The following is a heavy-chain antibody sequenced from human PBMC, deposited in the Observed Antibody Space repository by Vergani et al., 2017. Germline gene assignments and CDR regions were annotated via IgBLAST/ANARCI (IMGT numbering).Heavy chain of an antibody. Sequence: QVQLVESGGGVVQPGGSLRLSCAASGFTFSSYGMHWVRQAPGKGLEWVAFIRYDGSNKYYADSVKGRFTISRDNSKNTLYLQMNSLRAEDTAVYYCAKDDRSYSSGYFDYWGQGTLVTVSS. CDR2: IRYDGSNK. J-gene: IGHJ4*02. D-gene: IGHD3-22*01. V-gene: IGHV3-30*02. CDR3: AKDDRSYSSGYFDY. CDR1: GFTFSSYG.